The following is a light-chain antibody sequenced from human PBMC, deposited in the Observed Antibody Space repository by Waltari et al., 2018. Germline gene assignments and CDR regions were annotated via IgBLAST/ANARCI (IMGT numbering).Light chain of an antibody. CDR1: SGSIASNY. J-gene: IGLJ3*02. Sequence: NFMLTQPHSVSESPGKTVTISCTRSSGSIASNYVQWYQQRPGSSPTTVIYEDNQRPSGVPDRFSGSIDSSSSSASLTISGLKTEDEADYYCQSYDSSNLWVFGGGTKLTVL. V-gene: IGLV6-57*01. CDR2: EDN. CDR3: QSYDSSNLWV.